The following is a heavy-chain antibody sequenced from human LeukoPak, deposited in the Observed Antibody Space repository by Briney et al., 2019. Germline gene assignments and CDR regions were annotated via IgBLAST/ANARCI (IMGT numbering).Heavy chain of an antibody. CDR1: GFTFSSYW. Sequence: GGSLRLSCAASGFTFSSYWMSWVRQAPGKGLEWVANIKQDGSEKYYVDSLKGRFTISRDNAKNSLYLQMNSLRAEDTAVYYCARDPSITMIVVVITWVFDYWGQGTLVTVSS. V-gene: IGHV3-7*01. D-gene: IGHD3-22*01. CDR3: ARDPSITMIVVVITWVFDY. CDR2: IKQDGSEK. J-gene: IGHJ4*02.